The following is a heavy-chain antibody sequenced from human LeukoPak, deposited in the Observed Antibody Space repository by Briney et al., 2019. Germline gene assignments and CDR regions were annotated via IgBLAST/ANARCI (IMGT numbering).Heavy chain of an antibody. CDR1: GFTFSSYG. CDR2: ISYDGSNK. Sequence: PGGSLRLSCVASGFTFSSYGMHWVRQAPGKGLEWVAVISYDGSNKYYADSVKGRFTISRDNSKNTLYLQMNSLRAEDTAVYYCAKEGGSGWALDYWGQGTLVTVSS. V-gene: IGHV3-30*18. J-gene: IGHJ4*02. D-gene: IGHD6-19*01. CDR3: AKEGGSGWALDY.